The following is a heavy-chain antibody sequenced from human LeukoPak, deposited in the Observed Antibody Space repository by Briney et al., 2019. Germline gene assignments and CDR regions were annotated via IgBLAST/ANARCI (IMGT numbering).Heavy chain of an antibody. CDR3: AGDCSSTSCYPMNNDY. V-gene: IGHV4-34*01. J-gene: IGHJ4*02. CDR1: GGSFSGYY. Sequence: SETLSLTCAVYGGSFSGYYWSWIRQPPGKGLEWIGEINHSGSTNYNPSLKSRVTISVGTSKNQFSLKVSSVTAADTAVYYCAGDCSSTSCYPMNNDYWGQGTLVTVSS. CDR2: INHSGST. D-gene: IGHD2-2*01.